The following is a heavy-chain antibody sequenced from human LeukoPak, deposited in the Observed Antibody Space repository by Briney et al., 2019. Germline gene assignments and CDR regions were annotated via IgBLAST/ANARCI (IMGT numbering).Heavy chain of an antibody. D-gene: IGHD5-18*01. CDR3: ARGGGIYSYGRYYFDY. V-gene: IGHV3-30-3*01. CDR2: ISYDESNK. J-gene: IGHJ4*02. Sequence: GGSLRLSCAASGFTFSSYAMHWVRQAPGKGLEWVAVISYDESNKYYADSVKGRFTISRDNSKNTLYLQMNSLRAEDTAVYYCARGGGIYSYGRYYFDYWGQGTLVTVSS. CDR1: GFTFSSYA.